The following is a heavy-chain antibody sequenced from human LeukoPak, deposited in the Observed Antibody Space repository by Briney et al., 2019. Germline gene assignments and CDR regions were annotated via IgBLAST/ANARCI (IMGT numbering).Heavy chain of an antibody. D-gene: IGHD6-6*01. J-gene: IGHJ4*02. V-gene: IGHV3-48*03. CDR1: GFTFSSYE. CDR3: ARDGDIAARPYDY. CDR2: ISSSGSTI. Sequence: GGSLRLSCAASGFTFSSYEMNWVCQAPGKRLEWVSYISSSGSTIYYADSVKGRFTISRDNAKNSLYLQMNSLRAEDTAVYYCARDGDIAARPYDYWGQGTLVTVSS.